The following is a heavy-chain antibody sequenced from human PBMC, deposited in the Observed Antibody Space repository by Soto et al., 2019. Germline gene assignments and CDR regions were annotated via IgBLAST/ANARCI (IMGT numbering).Heavy chain of an antibody. CDR3: ARGTVTTFSYYGMDV. CDR2: ISYDGSNK. CDR1: GFTFSSYA. D-gene: IGHD4-4*01. J-gene: IGHJ6*02. V-gene: IGHV3-30-3*01. Sequence: QVQLVESGGGVVQPGRSLRLSCAASGFTFSSYAMHWVHQAPGKGLEWVAVISYDGSNKYYADSVKGRFTISRDNSKNTLYLQMNSLRAEDTAVYYCARGTVTTFSYYGMDVWGQGTTVTVSS.